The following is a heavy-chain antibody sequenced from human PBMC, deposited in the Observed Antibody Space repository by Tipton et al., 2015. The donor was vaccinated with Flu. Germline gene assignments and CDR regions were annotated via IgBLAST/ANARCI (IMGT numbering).Heavy chain of an antibody. J-gene: IGHJ4*02. V-gene: IGHV4-39*07. CDR1: GGSISSSSYY. CDR3: ARIYEQWRSHYFDY. D-gene: IGHD6-19*01. CDR2: IYYSGRP. Sequence: TLSLTCTVSGGSISSSSYYWGWIRQPPGKGLEWIGSIYYSGRPYYNPSLKSRVTISVDTSKNQFSLKLSSVTAADTAVYYCARIYEQWRSHYFDYWGQGTLVTVSS.